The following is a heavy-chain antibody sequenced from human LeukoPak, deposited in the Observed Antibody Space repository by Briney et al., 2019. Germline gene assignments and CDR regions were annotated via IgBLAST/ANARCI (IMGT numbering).Heavy chain of an antibody. D-gene: IGHD2-21*02. CDR1: GYTFTGYY. J-gene: IGHJ3*02. V-gene: IGHV1-2*02. CDR3: AVNLAYCGGDCYPFDAFDI. CDR2: INPNSGGT. Sequence: ASVKVSCKASGYTFTGYYMHWVRQAPGQGLEWMGWINPNSGGTNYAQKFQGRVTMTRDTPISTAYMELSRLRSDDTAVYYCAVNLAYCGGDCYPFDAFDIWGQGTMVTVSS.